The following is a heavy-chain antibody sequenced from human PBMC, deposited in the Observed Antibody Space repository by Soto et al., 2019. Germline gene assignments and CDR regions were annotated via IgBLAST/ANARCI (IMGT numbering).Heavy chain of an antibody. CDR2: INHSGTI. V-gene: IGHV4-34*01. Sequence: PGGSLRLSCAASGFTFSDYYMSWIRQAPGKGLEWIGEINHSGTINFNPSLKSRLTISLDTSKKHFSLKLSSVTAADTAVYYCARDRNSGSRPDAFDIWGQGTMVNVSS. J-gene: IGHJ3*02. CDR3: ARDRNSGSRPDAFDI. CDR1: GFTFSDYY. D-gene: IGHD1-26*01.